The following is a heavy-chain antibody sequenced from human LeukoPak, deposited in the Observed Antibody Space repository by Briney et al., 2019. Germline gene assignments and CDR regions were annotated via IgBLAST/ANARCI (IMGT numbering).Heavy chain of an antibody. V-gene: IGHV4-34*01. CDR1: GGSFSGYY. CDR2: INHSGST. D-gene: IGHD5-18*01. J-gene: IGHJ4*02. CDR3: ARQSGYSYGFDY. Sequence: SETLSLTCAVYGGSFSGYYWSWIRQPPGRGLEWIGEINHSGSTNYNPSLKSRVTISVDTSKNQFSLKLSSVTAADTAVYYCARQSGYSYGFDYWGQGTLVTVSS.